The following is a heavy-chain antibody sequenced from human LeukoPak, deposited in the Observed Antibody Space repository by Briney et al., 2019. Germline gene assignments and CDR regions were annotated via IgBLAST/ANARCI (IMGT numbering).Heavy chain of an antibody. CDR3: ARGPTYYDFLVGKKFDY. CDR1: GYTFTGYY. Sequence: ASVKVSCKASGYTFTGYYMHWVRQAPGQGLEWMGWINPTSGGTNYAQKFQGRVTMTRDTSISTAYMELSRLRSDDTAVYYCARGPTYYDFLVGKKFDYWGQGTLVTVSS. V-gene: IGHV1-2*02. D-gene: IGHD3-3*01. CDR2: INPTSGGT. J-gene: IGHJ4*02.